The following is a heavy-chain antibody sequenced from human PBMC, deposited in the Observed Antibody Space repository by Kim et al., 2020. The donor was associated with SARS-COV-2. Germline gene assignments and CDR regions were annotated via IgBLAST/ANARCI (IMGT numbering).Heavy chain of an antibody. CDR2: IKTSGDDT. Sequence: GGSLRLSCSASGFIFGIYGMHWARQAPGKGLEFIADIKTSGDDTYYIDSVKGRFTISRDNSKSTLYLQMRSLRIEDTAVYYCVKAGGYWGRGTLVTVSP. J-gene: IGHJ4*02. V-gene: IGHV3-64D*08. CDR1: GFIFGIYG. CDR3: VKAGGY.